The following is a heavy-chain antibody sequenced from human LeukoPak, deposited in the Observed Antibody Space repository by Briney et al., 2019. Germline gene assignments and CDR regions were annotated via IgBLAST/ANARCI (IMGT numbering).Heavy chain of an antibody. Sequence: SETLSLTCTVPGGSISSYYWSWIRQPPGKGLEWIGYIYYSGSTSYNPSLKSRVTISVDTSKNQFSLNLRSVNAADTAVYYCARDAYSSSWYDYWGQGTLVTVSS. J-gene: IGHJ4*02. CDR3: ARDAYSSSWYDY. CDR1: GGSISSYY. CDR2: IYYSGST. D-gene: IGHD6-13*01. V-gene: IGHV4-59*01.